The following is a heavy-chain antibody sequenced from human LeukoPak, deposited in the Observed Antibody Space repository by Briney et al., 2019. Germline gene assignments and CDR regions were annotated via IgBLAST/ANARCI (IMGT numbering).Heavy chain of an antibody. CDR2: INHSGST. J-gene: IGHJ4*02. D-gene: IGHD3-10*01. V-gene: IGHV4-34*01. Sequence: MASETLSLTCAVYGGSFSGYYWSWIRQPPGKGLEWIGEINHSGSTNYNPSLKSRVTVSIDTSKNQFSLKLTSVTAADTAVYYCARDQGSGIWGQGTLVTVSS. CDR3: ARDQGSGI. CDR1: GGSFSGYY.